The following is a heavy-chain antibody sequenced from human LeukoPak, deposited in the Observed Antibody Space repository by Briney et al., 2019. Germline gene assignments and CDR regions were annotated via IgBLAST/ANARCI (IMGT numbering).Heavy chain of an antibody. Sequence: QTGGSLRLSCAASGFTFSSYWMHWVRQAPGKGLVWVSRISYDGGDPSYADSVKGRFTISRDNAKNTLYLQMNSLTAEDTAVYYCARGYSSRLYNWLDPWGQGTLVTVSS. CDR1: GFTFSSYW. V-gene: IGHV3-74*01. J-gene: IGHJ5*02. CDR3: ARGYSSRLYNWLDP. D-gene: IGHD6-13*01. CDR2: ISYDGGDP.